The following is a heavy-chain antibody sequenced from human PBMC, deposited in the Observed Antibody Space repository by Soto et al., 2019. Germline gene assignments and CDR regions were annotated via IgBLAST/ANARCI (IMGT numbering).Heavy chain of an antibody. CDR2: INGDGTRA. D-gene: IGHD3-10*01. CDR3: AKGGAAGRGDAIDI. V-gene: IGHV3-74*01. Sequence: EVQLEESGGGSVQLGESPRVSCVASGFTFRNQWMHWVRQVPGKGLVWVCRINGDGTRASYADFVKGRFTISRDNAQNLLFLQLNSLRVDDTGVYHCAKGGAAGRGDAIDIWGPGTTVAVSS. CDR1: GFTFRNQW. J-gene: IGHJ3*02.